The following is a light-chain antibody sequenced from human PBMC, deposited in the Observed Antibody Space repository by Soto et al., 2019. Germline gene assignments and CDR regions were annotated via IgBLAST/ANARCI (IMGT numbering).Light chain of an antibody. CDR3: QQYNSYSPWT. Sequence: EIVMTQSPATLSLSPGERATLSCRASQSVNSNLAWYQQKAAQAPRLLIYGTSTRATGIPARFSGSGSGTDFTLTISSLQFEDFATYYCQQYNSYSPWTFGQGTKVEIK. J-gene: IGKJ1*01. V-gene: IGKV3-15*01. CDR1: QSVNSN. CDR2: GTS.